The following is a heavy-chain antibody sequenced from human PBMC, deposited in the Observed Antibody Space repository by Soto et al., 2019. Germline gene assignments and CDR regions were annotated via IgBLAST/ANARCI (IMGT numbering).Heavy chain of an antibody. CDR1: GGTFSSYA. CDR3: ASYRSTSCYGYHYYGMDV. Sequence: SVKVSCKASGGTFSSYAISWVRQAPGQGLEWMGGIIPIFGTANYAQKFQGRVTITADKSTSTAYMELSSLRSEDTAVYYCASYRSTSCYGYHYYGMDVWGQGTTVTVSS. D-gene: IGHD2-2*01. V-gene: IGHV1-69*06. CDR2: IIPIFGTA. J-gene: IGHJ6*02.